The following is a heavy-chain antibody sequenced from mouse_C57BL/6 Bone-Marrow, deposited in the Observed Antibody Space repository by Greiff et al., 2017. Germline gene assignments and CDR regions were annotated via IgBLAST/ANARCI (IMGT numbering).Heavy chain of an antibody. CDR1: GYTFTSYG. J-gene: IGHJ3*01. CDR2: IYPRSGNT. V-gene: IGHV1-81*01. Sequence: VKLQQSGAELARPGASVKLSCKASGYTFTSYGISWVKQRTGQGLEWIGEIYPRSGNTYYNEKFKGKATLTADKSSSTAYMELRSLTSEDSAVYFCARWWAAQATLAYWGQGTLVTVSA. CDR3: ARWWAAQATLAY. D-gene: IGHD3-2*02.